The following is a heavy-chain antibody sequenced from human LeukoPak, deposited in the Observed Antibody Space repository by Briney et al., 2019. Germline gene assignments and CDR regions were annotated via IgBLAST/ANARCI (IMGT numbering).Heavy chain of an antibody. CDR1: GFTFSGYW. D-gene: IGHD5-18*01. J-gene: IGHJ2*01. Sequence: GGSLSLSCAASGFTFSGYWMSWVRQAPGKGLEWVANIKQDESEKYYVDSVKGRFTISRDNAKNSLYLQMNSLRAEDTAVYYCARDSGAMVPYYWYFDLWGRGTLVTVSS. CDR2: IKQDESEK. CDR3: ARDSGAMVPYYWYFDL. V-gene: IGHV3-7*01.